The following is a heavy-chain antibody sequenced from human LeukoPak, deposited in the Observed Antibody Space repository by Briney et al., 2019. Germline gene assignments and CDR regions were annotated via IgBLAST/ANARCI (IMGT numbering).Heavy chain of an antibody. D-gene: IGHD6-13*01. CDR2: ISSSSSYT. V-gene: IGHV3-11*05. Sequence: GGSLRLSCAASGFTFGDYYMSWIRQAPGKGLEWVSYISSSSSYTNYADSVKGRFTISRDNAKNSLYLQMNSLRAEVTAVYYCARVGPYSSSWYYFDYWGQGTLVTVSS. J-gene: IGHJ4*02. CDR3: ARVGPYSSSWYYFDY. CDR1: GFTFGDYY.